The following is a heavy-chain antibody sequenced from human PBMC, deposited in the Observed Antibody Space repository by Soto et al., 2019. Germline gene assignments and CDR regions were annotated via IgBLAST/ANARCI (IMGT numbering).Heavy chain of an antibody. D-gene: IGHD5-18*01. Sequence: PSETLSLTCTVSGGSISSGDYYWSWIRQPPGKGLEWIGYIYYSGSTYYNPSLKSRVTISVDTSKNQFSLKLSSVTAADTAVYYWARHSHTALVYFDYWGQGTLVPVSS. CDR1: GGSISSGDYY. V-gene: IGHV4-30-4*01. CDR2: IYYSGST. CDR3: ARHSHTALVYFDY. J-gene: IGHJ4*02.